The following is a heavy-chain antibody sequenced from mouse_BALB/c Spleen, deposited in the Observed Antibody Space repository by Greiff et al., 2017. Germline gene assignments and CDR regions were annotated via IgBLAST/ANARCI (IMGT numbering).Heavy chain of an antibody. Sequence: LQQPGSELVRPGASVKLSCKASGYTFTSYWMHWVKQRHGQGLEWIGNIYPGSGSTNYDEKFKSKGTLTVDTSSSTAYMHLSSLTSEDSAVYYCTRSKTTAGDWYFDVWGAGTTVTVSS. CDR1: GYTFTSYW. CDR3: TRSKTTAGDWYFDV. J-gene: IGHJ1*01. V-gene: IGHV1S22*01. CDR2: IYPGSGST. D-gene: IGHD1-2*01.